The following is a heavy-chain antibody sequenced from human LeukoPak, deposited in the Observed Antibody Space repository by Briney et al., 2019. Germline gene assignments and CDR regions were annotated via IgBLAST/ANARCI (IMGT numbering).Heavy chain of an antibody. D-gene: IGHD6-19*01. CDR3: ARETSLAGFASGLGFNY. V-gene: IGHV4-59*01. Sequence: SETLSLTCTVSGGSISSYYWSWIRQPPGKGLEWIGCIYGSGNTNYNPSLKSRVTMSIDTSKNQFSLKLTSVTAADTATYYCARETSLAGFASGLGFNYWGQGILVTVSS. J-gene: IGHJ4*02. CDR1: GGSISSYY. CDR2: IYGSGNT.